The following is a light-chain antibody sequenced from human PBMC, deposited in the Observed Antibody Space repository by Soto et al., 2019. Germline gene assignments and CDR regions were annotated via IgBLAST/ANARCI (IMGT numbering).Light chain of an antibody. CDR2: EVS. CDR3: SSYTSSNTPVV. CDR1: SSDIGGYDY. J-gene: IGLJ2*01. V-gene: IGLV2-14*01. Sequence: QSALTQPASVSGSPGQSITISCSGTSSDIGGYDYVSWYQQHPGKVPKVLIYEVSNRASGVSDRFSASKSGNTASLTISGLQAEDEADYYCSSYTSSNTPVVFGGGTKLTVL.